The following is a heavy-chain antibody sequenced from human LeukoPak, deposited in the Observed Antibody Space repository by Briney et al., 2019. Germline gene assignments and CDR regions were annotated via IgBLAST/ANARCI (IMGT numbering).Heavy chain of an antibody. Sequence: GGSLRLSCAASGFTFSSYAMSWVRQAPGKGLVWVSRINSDGTTTTYADSVKGRFTISRDNPKNLLFLQINSLRVEDTAVYYCARETPRRGETRDGYRWGQGTLVTVSS. CDR2: INSDGTTT. V-gene: IGHV3-74*01. CDR3: ARETPRRGETRDGYR. CDR1: GFTFSSYA. D-gene: IGHD5-24*01. J-gene: IGHJ4*02.